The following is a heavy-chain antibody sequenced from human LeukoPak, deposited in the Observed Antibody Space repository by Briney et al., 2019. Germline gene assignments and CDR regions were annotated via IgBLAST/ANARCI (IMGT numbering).Heavy chain of an antibody. CDR2: ISAYNGNT. D-gene: IGHD3-9*01. Sequence: GASVKVSCKASGYTFTSYGISWVRQAPGQGLEWMGWISAYNGNTNYAQKLQGRVTMTTDTSTSTAYMELRSLRSDHTAVYYCARKGYDILTGEIDYWGQGTLVTVSS. CDR3: ARKGYDILTGEIDY. CDR1: GYTFTSYG. V-gene: IGHV1-18*01. J-gene: IGHJ4*02.